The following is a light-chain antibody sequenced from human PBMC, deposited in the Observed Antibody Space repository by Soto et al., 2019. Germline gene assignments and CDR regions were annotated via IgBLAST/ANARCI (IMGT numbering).Light chain of an antibody. V-gene: IGLV2-14*01. Sequence: QSVLTQPASVSGSPVQSITISCTGTSSDVGGYNYVSWYQQHPGKAPKLMIYEVSNRPSGVSNRFSGSKSGNTASLTISGLQAEDEADYYCSSYTSSSTRVFGTGTKLTVL. J-gene: IGLJ1*01. CDR2: EVS. CDR1: SSDVGGYNY. CDR3: SSYTSSSTRV.